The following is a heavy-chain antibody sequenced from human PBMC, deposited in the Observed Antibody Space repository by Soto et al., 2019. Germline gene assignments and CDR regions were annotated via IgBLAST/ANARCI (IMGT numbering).Heavy chain of an antibody. CDR1: GYSFTNYW. Sequence: PGESLKISCKASGYSFTNYWIGWVRQMPGKGLEWMGITYPRDSDTRYSPSFQGQVTISADKSISTAYLQWSSLKASDTAMYYCARHYYYDSSGYSGSSCQEVGYYHYRLAVWGQGTTVPGSS. V-gene: IGHV5-51*01. CDR3: ARHYYYDSSGYSGSSCQEVGYYHYRLAV. J-gene: IGHJ6*02. CDR2: TYPRDSDT. D-gene: IGHD3-22*01.